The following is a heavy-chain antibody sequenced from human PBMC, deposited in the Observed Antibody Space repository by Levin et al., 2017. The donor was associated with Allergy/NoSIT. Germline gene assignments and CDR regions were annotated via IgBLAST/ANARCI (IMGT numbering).Heavy chain of an antibody. V-gene: IGHV3-7*01. D-gene: IGHD3-22*01. J-gene: IGHJ3*02. Sequence: RGESLKISCAASGFTLSRFWTTWVRQAPGKGLEWVTNINEDGSEKQYVASVKGRFTISRDYANNSVYLQMRSLRDDDTAIYYCARDPYDIRGYGGYGAFDIWGQGTMVTVSS. CDR2: INEDGSEK. CDR1: GFTLSRFW. CDR3: ARDPYDIRGYGGYGAFDI.